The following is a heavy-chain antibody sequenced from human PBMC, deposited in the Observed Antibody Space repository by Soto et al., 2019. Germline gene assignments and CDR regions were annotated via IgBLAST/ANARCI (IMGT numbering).Heavy chain of an antibody. CDR2: INAGNGNT. D-gene: IGHD2-2*01. J-gene: IGHJ6*04. CDR3: ARDGAYIVLLPSGGMDG. Sequence: ASVKVSCKASGYTFTSYAMHWVRQAPGQRLEWMGWINAGNGNTKYSQKFQGRVTITRDTSASTAYMELSSLRSEDTAVYYCARDGAYIVLLPSGGMDGWGKGTRVTVSS. V-gene: IGHV1-3*01. CDR1: GYTFTSYA.